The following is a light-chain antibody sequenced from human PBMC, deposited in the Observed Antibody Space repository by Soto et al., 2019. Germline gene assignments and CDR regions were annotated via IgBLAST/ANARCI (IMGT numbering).Light chain of an antibody. CDR1: QNIRSW. Sequence: DIQMTQSPSTLSASVGDRVTITCRASQNIRSWLAWYQQKPGKAPILLIYKASSLESGVPSRFRGSGSGTEFTLTISSLQPDDFASYYCQEYNSDQRTFGQGTKVEIK. CDR2: KAS. V-gene: IGKV1-5*03. J-gene: IGKJ1*01. CDR3: QEYNSDQRT.